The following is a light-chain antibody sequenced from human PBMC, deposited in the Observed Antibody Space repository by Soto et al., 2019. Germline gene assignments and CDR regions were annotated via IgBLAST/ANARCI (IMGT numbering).Light chain of an antibody. J-gene: IGKJ4*01. V-gene: IGKV1-9*01. CDR1: QGISNY. CDR3: QQLNSFPRT. CDR2: AAS. Sequence: DIQLTQSPSFLSASVGDRLTITCRASQGISNYLAWYQQKLGEAPKLLIYAASTLQTGVPSRFSGSGSGTEFTLTINSLQPEDFATYYCQQLNSFPRTFGGGTKVEIK.